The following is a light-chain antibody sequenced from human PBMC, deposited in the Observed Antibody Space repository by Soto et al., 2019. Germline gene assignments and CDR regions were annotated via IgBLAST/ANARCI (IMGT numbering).Light chain of an antibody. CDR2: DDN. CDR3: GSWDSSLSAYV. Sequence: QSVLTQPPSVSAAPGQKVTISCSGSGSNIGNNYVSWYQQLPGTAPKLLIYDDNKRPSGIPDRFSGSKYGTSATLGITGFQTGDEADYYCGSWDSSLSAYVFGTGTKLTVL. CDR1: GSNIGNNY. V-gene: IGLV1-51*01. J-gene: IGLJ1*01.